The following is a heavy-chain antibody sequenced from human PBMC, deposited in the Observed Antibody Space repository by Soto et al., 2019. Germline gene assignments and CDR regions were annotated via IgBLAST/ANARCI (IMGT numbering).Heavy chain of an antibody. CDR1: GDSVSSNSAA. CDR2: TYYRSKWYN. Sequence: SQTLSLTCAISGDSVSSNSAAWNWIRQSPSRGLEWLGRTYYRSKWYNDYAVSVKSRITINPDTSKNQFSLQLNSVTPEDTAVYYCARGWYYDFWSGRYWFDPWGQGTLVTV. D-gene: IGHD3-3*01. CDR3: ARGWYYDFWSGRYWFDP. V-gene: IGHV6-1*01. J-gene: IGHJ5*02.